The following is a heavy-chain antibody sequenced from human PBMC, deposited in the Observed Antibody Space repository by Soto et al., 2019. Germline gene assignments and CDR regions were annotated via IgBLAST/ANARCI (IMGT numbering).Heavy chain of an antibody. D-gene: IGHD4-17*01. CDR2: IRSKANSYAT. V-gene: IGHV3-73*02. J-gene: IGHJ6*02. Sequence: EVQLVESGGGLVQPGGSLKLSCAASGFTFSGSAMHWVRQASGKGLEWVGRIRSKANSYATAYAASVKGRFTISRDDSKNTAYLQMNSLKTEDTAVYYCTRRTTVTRGRNYYYYYGMDVWGQGTTVTVSS. CDR1: GFTFSGSA. CDR3: TRRTTVTRGRNYYYYYGMDV.